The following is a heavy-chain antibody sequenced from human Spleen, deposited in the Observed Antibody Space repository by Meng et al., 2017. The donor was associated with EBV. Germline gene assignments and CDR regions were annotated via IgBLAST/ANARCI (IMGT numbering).Heavy chain of an antibody. V-gene: IGHV4-39*07. D-gene: IGHD3-10*01. J-gene: IGHJ4*02. CDR3: ASEHFVSGSAF. Sequence: QLQLQVSGPGLVKPSETLSLTCTISGDSINSSSYYWGWIRQPPGKGLEWIGNIYHSGYTSYNPSLKSRVTMSIDTSKNQFSLNLSSVSAADTALYYCASEHFVSGSAFWGQGTLVTVSS. CDR2: IYHSGYT. CDR1: GDSINSSSYY.